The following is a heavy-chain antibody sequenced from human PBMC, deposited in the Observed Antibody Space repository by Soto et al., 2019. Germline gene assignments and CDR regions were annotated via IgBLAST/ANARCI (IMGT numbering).Heavy chain of an antibody. Sequence: QVQLVESGGGVVQPGRSLRLSCAASGFTFSSYGMHWVRQAPGKGLEWVAVISYDGSNKYYADSVKGRFTISRDNSKNTLYLQMNSLRAEDTAVYYCAKDLVNSSSSEPYYYYYGMDVWGQGTTVTVSS. CDR3: AKDLVNSSSSEPYYYYYGMDV. V-gene: IGHV3-30*18. J-gene: IGHJ6*02. CDR2: ISYDGSNK. D-gene: IGHD6-6*01. CDR1: GFTFSSYG.